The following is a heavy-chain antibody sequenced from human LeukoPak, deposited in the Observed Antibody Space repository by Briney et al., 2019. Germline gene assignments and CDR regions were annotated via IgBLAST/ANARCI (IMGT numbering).Heavy chain of an antibody. D-gene: IGHD4-23*01. Sequence: SETLSLTCTVSGASISSGTYYWSWIRQLPGKGLEWIGCIFSSGSTYQNPSLKSRVTISVDTSENQFSLKLNSVTAADTAVYYCARDYYVRNPGYYFDYWGQGILLTDSS. CDR3: ARDYYVRNPGYYFDY. CDR2: IFSSGST. V-gene: IGHV4-31*03. CDR1: GASISSGTYY. J-gene: IGHJ4*02.